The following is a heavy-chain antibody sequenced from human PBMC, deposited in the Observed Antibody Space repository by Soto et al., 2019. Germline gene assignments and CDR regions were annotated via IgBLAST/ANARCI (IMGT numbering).Heavy chain of an antibody. Sequence: QLQLQESGPGLVKPSETLSLACTVSGVSISSNSYYWDWIRQPPGKGLEWIGSMYYSGATYHNPSIQSRVTISVDTSQNQYSLHLSSVTAAGTAVYYCARHEAYDSVWGKSDGSDYWGQGTLVTVSS. V-gene: IGHV4-39*01. CDR3: ARHEAYDSVWGKSDGSDY. D-gene: IGHD3-16*01. CDR1: GVSISSNSYY. J-gene: IGHJ4*02. CDR2: MYYSGAT.